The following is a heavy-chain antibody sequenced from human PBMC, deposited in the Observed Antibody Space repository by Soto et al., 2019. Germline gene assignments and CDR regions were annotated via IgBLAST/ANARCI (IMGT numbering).Heavy chain of an antibody. Sequence: SETLSLTCTVSGGSISSGGYYWSWIRQHPGKGLEWIGYIYYSGSTYYNPSLKSRVTISVDTSKNQFSLKLSSVTAADTAVYYCASNGLAVAGPHGMDVWGQGTTVTVSS. CDR1: GGSISSGGYY. J-gene: IGHJ6*02. CDR2: IYYSGST. V-gene: IGHV4-31*03. D-gene: IGHD6-19*01. CDR3: ASNGLAVAGPHGMDV.